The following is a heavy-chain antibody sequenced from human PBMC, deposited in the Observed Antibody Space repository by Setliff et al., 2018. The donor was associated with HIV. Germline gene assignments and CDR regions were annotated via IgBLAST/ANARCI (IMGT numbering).Heavy chain of an antibody. CDR1: GFTFTDAW. Sequence: GGSLRLSCAGSGFTFTDAWLSWVRQAPGKGLEWVARIKSKTNGGDGTADYATPVRGRFTISRDESRDTVYLQMNSLKTEDTAMYYCTTAPFTMIIVDINKGAFDIWGQGAMVTVSS. CDR2: IKSKTNGGDGTA. J-gene: IGHJ3*02. D-gene: IGHD3-22*01. V-gene: IGHV3-15*01. CDR3: TTAPFTMIIVDINKGAFDI.